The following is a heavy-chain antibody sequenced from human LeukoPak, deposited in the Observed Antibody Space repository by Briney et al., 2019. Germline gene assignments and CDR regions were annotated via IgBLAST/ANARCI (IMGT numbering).Heavy chain of an antibody. CDR3: ARGCSGGSCYPGGY. Sequence: ASVNVSCKASGYTFTGYYMHWVRQAPGQGLEWMGWINPNSGGTNYAQKFQGRVTMTRDTSISTAYMELSRLRSDDTAVYYCARGCSGGSCYPGGYWGQGTLVTVSS. CDR1: GYTFTGYY. J-gene: IGHJ4*02. CDR2: INPNSGGT. D-gene: IGHD2-15*01. V-gene: IGHV1-2*02.